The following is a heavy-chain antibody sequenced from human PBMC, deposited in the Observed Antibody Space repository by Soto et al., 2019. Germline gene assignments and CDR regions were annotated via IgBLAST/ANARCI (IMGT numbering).Heavy chain of an antibody. CDR2: ITPSSGTT. CDR3: EKEEDPPAAIAFGLES. Sequence: SGSRVSKATGKGLEWVSYITPSSGTTYADSVKGRFTISRDNAKNSLYRQMNSLRDEDTTGYYLEKEEDPPAAIAFGLESWGQGTPVTVSS. CDR1: S. D-gene: IGHD2-2*02. J-gene: IGHJ5*01. V-gene: IGHV3-48*02.